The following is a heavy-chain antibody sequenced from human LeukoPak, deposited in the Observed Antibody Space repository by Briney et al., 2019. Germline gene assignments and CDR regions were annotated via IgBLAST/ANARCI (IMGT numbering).Heavy chain of an antibody. D-gene: IGHD3-16*01. CDR2: ISGSGGST. Sequence: GGSLRLSCAASGFTFSSYAMSWVPQAPGKGLEWVSAISGSGGSTYYADSVKGRFTISRDNSKNTLYLQMNSLRAEGTAVYYCAKNGKDGWGSLVPDVYDFDYWGQGTLVTVSS. V-gene: IGHV3-23*01. J-gene: IGHJ4*02. CDR1: GFTFSSYA. CDR3: AKNGKDGWGSLVPDVYDFDY.